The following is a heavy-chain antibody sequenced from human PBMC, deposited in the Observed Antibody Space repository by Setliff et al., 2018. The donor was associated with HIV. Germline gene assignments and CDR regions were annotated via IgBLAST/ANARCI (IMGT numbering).Heavy chain of an antibody. CDR1: GFTLSDYY. V-gene: IGHV3-72*01. J-gene: IGHJ4*02. Sequence: LRLSCAVSGFTLSDYYMDWVRQAPGKGLEWVGRARNKANGYITEYGASVQGRFTISRDNSKDSLSLQMNNLKAEDTAVYYCVRAAAGLDIWSQGIRVTVSS. CDR2: ARNKANGYIT. CDR3: VRAAAGLDI.